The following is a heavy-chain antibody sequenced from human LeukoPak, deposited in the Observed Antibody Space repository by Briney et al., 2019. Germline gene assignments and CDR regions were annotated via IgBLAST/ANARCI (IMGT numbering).Heavy chain of an antibody. V-gene: IGHV3-21*01. CDR3: ARDRNYYDSSGYWDV. D-gene: IGHD3-22*01. CDR2: ISSSSSYI. Sequence: GGSLRLSCAASGFTFSSYTMNWVRQAPGKGLEWVSSISSSSSYIFYADSMKGRFTISRDNSKNTLDLQMNSLRPEDTAVYYCARDRNYYDSSGYWDVWGKGTTVTVSS. CDR1: GFTFSSYT. J-gene: IGHJ6*04.